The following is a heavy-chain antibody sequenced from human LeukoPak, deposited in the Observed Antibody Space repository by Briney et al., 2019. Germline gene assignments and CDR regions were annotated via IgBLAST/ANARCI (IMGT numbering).Heavy chain of an antibody. Sequence: GGSLRLSCAASGFTFSSYGMHWVRQAPGKGLEWVAFIRFDGNNKYYADSVKGRFTISRDNSKNTLYLQMNSLRAEDTALYYCAREGRDGYDLIFDYWGQGTLVTVSS. D-gene: IGHD5-12*01. J-gene: IGHJ4*02. CDR2: IRFDGNNK. CDR1: GFTFSSYG. CDR3: AREGRDGYDLIFDY. V-gene: IGHV3-30*02.